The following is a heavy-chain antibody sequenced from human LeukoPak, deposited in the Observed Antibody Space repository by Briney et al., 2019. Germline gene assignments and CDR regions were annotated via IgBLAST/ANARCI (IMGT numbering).Heavy chain of an antibody. V-gene: IGHV1-2*02. CDR3: ARDYRGDSTGYLARGAYFQH. J-gene: IGHJ1*01. CDR2: INPNTGGGT. D-gene: IGHD3-22*01. CDR1: GYSFTGYY. Sequence: ASVKVSCKASGYSFTGYYIHWVRQAPGQGLEWMGWINPNTGGGTVYAQRFQGRVSMTGDTSISTAYLELSSLTSDDTAVYYCARDYRGDSTGYLARGAYFQHWGQGTLVTVSS.